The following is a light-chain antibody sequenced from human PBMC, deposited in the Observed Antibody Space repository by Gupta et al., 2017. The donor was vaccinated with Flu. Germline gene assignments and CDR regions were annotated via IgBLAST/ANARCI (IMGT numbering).Light chain of an antibody. V-gene: IGLV3-19*01. CDR1: SLRSYY. J-gene: IGLJ1*01. Sequence: SSELTQDPAVSVALGQTVRITCQGDSLRSYYASWYQQKPGQAPVLVIYGKNNRPSGIPDRFSGSSSGNTASLTITGAQAEDEADYYCNSRTAVGWVFGTGTKVTVL. CDR3: NSRTAVGWV. CDR2: GKN.